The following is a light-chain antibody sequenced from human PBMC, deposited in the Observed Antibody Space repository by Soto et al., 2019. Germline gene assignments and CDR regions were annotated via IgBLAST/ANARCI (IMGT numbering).Light chain of an antibody. V-gene: IGKV3-20*01. CDR2: GAS. CDR3: QQYGSSPGT. Sequence: ETVLTQSPGTVSLSPGERATLSCRASQTIRSNYLAWYRQTPGQAPRLLIYGASNRATGIADRFSGSGSGTDFTLIIIRLEPEDCALYYCQQYGSSPGTFGQGTKVEIK. J-gene: IGKJ1*01. CDR1: QTIRSNY.